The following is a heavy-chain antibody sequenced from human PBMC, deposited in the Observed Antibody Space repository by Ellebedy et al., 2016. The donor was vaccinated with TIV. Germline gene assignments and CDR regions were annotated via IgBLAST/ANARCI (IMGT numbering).Heavy chain of an antibody. D-gene: IGHD3-16*02. CDR3: ARRLPRLGELSFDDAFDI. CDR1: DFPFSSYW. Sequence: PGGSLRLSCAASDFPFSSYWMHWLRQAPGKGLVWVSRIHGDGTTTDYADSVQGRFTISRDNAKNTLYLQMDSLRAEDTAVYYCARRLPRLGELSFDDAFDIWGQGTEVIVSS. V-gene: IGHV3-74*01. CDR2: IHGDGTTT. J-gene: IGHJ3*02.